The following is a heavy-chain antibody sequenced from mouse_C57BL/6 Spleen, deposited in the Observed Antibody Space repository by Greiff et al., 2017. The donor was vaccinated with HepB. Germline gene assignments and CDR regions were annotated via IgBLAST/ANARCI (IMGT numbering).Heavy chain of an antibody. D-gene: IGHD4-1*01. CDR1: GYTFTSYW. Sequence: VQLQQPGAELVMPGASVKLSCKASGYTFTSYWMHWVKQRPGQGLEWIGEIDPSDSYTNYNQKFKGKSTLTVDKSSSTAYMQLSSLTSEDSAVYYCARTGTGYFDVWGTGTTVTVSS. V-gene: IGHV1-69*01. CDR2: IDPSDSYT. J-gene: IGHJ1*03. CDR3: ARTGTGYFDV.